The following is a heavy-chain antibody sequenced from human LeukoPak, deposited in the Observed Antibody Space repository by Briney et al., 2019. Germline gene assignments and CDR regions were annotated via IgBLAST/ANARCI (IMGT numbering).Heavy chain of an antibody. CDR2: TYYRSKWYN. CDR1: GDSVSSNSAA. V-gene: IGHV6-1*01. J-gene: IGHJ6*02. CDR3: ARGGVVPAHKRYYYGMDV. D-gene: IGHD2-2*01. Sequence: SQTLSLTCAISGDSVSSNSAAWNWIRQSPSRGLEWLGRTYYRSKWYNDYAVSVKSRITINPDTSKNQFSLQLNSVTPEDTAVYYCARGGVVPAHKRYYYGMDVWGQGTTVTVSS.